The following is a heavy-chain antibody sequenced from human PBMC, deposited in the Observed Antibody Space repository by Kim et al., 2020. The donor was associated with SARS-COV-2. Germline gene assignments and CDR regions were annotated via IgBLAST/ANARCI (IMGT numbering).Heavy chain of an antibody. CDR3: ARENEMATIHVDY. CDR2: INSDGSST. Sequence: GGSLRLSCAASGFTFSSYWMHWVRQAPGKGLVWVSRINSDGSSTTYADSVKGRFTISRDNAKNTLYLQMNSLRAEDTAVYYCARENEMATIHVDYWGQGNLVTVSS. J-gene: IGHJ4*02. D-gene: IGHD5-18*01. CDR1: GFTFSSYW. V-gene: IGHV3-74*01.